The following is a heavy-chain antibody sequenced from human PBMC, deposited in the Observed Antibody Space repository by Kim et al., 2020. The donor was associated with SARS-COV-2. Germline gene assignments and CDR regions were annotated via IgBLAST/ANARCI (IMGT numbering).Heavy chain of an antibody. Sequence: GGSLRLSCVASGFDFGNFGMSWVRQVPGKGLQWVSHINWNGGATSYADSVRGRFTISRDNAKNSLFLQMNRLRTEDTAFYYCARLPHFSGARSYLWDYWG. V-gene: IGHV3-20*04. CDR1: GFDFGNFG. D-gene: IGHD3-10*01. CDR2: INWNGGAT. J-gene: IGHJ4*01. CDR3: ARLPHFSGARSYLWDY.